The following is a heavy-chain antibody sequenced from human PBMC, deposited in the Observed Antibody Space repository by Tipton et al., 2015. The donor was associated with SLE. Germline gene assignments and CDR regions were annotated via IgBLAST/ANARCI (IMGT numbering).Heavy chain of an antibody. Sequence: TLSFTCAVYGGSFSGYYWSWIRQPPGKGLEWIGEVNHSGSTNYNPSLKSRVTIFVDTSKNQFSLKLSSVTAADTAVYYCARGWDYDFWSGYADYWGQGTLVTVSS. J-gene: IGHJ4*02. CDR2: VNHSGST. V-gene: IGHV4-34*01. D-gene: IGHD3-3*01. CDR1: GGSFSGYY. CDR3: ARGWDYDFWSGYADY.